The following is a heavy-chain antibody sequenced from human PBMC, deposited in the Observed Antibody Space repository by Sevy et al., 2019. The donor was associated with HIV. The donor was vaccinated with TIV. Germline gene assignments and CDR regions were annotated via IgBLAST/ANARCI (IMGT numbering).Heavy chain of an antibody. CDR3: AKDPRPYGDNVEGFDF. CDR2: ISYDEITQ. V-gene: IGHV3-30*18. J-gene: IGHJ4*02. CDR1: GFTLSTHV. D-gene: IGHD4-17*01. Sequence: GESLKISCEVSGFTLSTHVMYWVRQAPGKGLEWVAGISYDEITQYYGDSVKGRFTVSRDNSKNTLFLQMHSLRPEDTAVYYCAKDPRPYGDNVEGFDFWGQGTLVTVSS.